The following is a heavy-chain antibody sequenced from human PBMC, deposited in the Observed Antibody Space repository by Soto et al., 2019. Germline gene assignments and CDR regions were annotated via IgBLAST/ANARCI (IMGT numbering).Heavy chain of an antibody. V-gene: IGHV5-10-1*01. D-gene: IGHD6-19*01. CDR3: ATSSRTVAGYSYGMDV. Sequence: PGESLKISCKGSGYSFTSYWISWVRQMPGKGLEWMGRIDPSDSYTNYSPSFQGHVTISADKSISTAYLQWSSLKASDTAMYYCATSSRTVAGYSYGMDVWGQGTTVTV. J-gene: IGHJ6*02. CDR2: IDPSDSYT. CDR1: GYSFTSYW.